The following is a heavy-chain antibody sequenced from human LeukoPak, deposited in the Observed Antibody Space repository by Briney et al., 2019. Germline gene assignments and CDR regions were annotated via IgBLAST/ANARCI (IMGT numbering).Heavy chain of an antibody. V-gene: IGHV4-34*01. CDR1: GGSFSGYY. CDR2: INHSGST. J-gene: IGHJ4*02. D-gene: IGHD1-1*01. Sequence: PSETLSLTCAVYGGSFSGYYWSWIRQPPGKGLEWIGEINHSGSTNYNPSLKSRVTISVDTSKNQFSLKLSSVTAADTAVYYCARQETWERSALIDHWGQGTLVTVSS. CDR3: ARQETWERSALIDH.